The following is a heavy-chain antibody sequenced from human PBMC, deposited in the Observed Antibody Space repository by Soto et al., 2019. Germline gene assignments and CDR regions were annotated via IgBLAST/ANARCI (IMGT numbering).Heavy chain of an antibody. CDR2: INPNSGDT. CDR3: AREPATAKPEGVDF. CDR1: GYTFSDYY. Sequence: QVQLVQSGAEVRKPGASVKVSCKASGYTFSDYYIHWVRQAPGQGLEWMGWINPNSGDTKYAPKFQGGVTMTRDTSITTAYMELSRLRSGDTAVYYCAREPATAKPEGVDFWGQGTLVTVPS. J-gene: IGHJ4*02. D-gene: IGHD1-1*01. V-gene: IGHV1-2*02.